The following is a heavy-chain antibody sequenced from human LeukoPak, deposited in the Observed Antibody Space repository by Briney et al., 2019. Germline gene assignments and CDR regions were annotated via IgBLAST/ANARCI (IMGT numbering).Heavy chain of an antibody. CDR1: GYSFTSYW. Sequence: GESLQISCKGSGYSFTSYWIGWVRQMPGKGLEWMGIIYPGDSDTRYSPSFQGQVTISADKSISTAYLQWSSLKASDTAMYYCARVSCSSTSCYWVDAFDIWGQGTMVTVSS. V-gene: IGHV5-51*01. J-gene: IGHJ3*02. D-gene: IGHD2-2*01. CDR3: ARVSCSSTSCYWVDAFDI. CDR2: IYPGDSDT.